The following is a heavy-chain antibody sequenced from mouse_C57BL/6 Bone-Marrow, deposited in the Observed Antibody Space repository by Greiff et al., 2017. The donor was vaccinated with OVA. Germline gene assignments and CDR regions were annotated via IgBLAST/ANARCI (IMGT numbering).Heavy chain of an antibody. J-gene: IGHJ1*03. CDR3: ARHGLLRYFDV. V-gene: IGHV5-6*01. CDR1: GFTFSSYG. Sequence: EVQVVESGGDLVKPGGSLKLSCAASGFTFSSYGMSWVRQTPDQRLEWVATISSGGSCTYYPDSVKGRFTISVDNATNTLYLQVSSLKSEDTAMDYCARHGLLRYFDVWGTGTTVTVSS. D-gene: IGHD1-1*01. CDR2: ISSGGSCT.